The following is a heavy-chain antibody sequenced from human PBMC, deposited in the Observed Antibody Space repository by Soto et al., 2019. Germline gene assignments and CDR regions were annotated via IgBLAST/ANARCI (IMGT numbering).Heavy chain of an antibody. V-gene: IGHV4-39*01. J-gene: IGHJ1*01. CDR2: IYYSGST. Sequence: QLQLQESGPGLVKPSETLSLTCTVSGGSISSSGYYWGWIRQPPGKGLEWIGSIYYSGSTYYNPSLKSRVTISVDTSKNQFSLKLSSVTAADTAVYYCARSGPRIAAAGTGAEYFQHWGQGTLVTVSS. D-gene: IGHD6-13*01. CDR3: ARSGPRIAAAGTGAEYFQH. CDR1: GGSISSSGYY.